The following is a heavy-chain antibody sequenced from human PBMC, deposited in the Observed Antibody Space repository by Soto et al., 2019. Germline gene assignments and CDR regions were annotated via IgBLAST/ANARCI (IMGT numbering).Heavy chain of an antibody. CDR1: GYTFTSYG. J-gene: IGHJ4*02. V-gene: IGHV1-18*04. CDR3: AREGITMVRGVMGTGCDY. CDR2: ISAYNGNT. D-gene: IGHD3-10*01. Sequence: QVQLVQSGAEVKKPGASVKVSCKASGYTFTSYGISWVRQAPGQGLEWMGWISAYNGNTNYAQKLQGRVTMTTDTSTSTAYMELRRLRSDDTAVYYCAREGITMVRGVMGTGCDYWGQGTLVTVSS.